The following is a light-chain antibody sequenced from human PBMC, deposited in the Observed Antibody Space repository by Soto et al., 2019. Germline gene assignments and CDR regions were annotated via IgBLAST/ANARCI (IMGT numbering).Light chain of an antibody. V-gene: IGLV6-57*04. Sequence: NFMLTQPHSVSESPGKTVTISCTRSSGSIASNYVQWYQQRPGSAPTPVIYEDSQRPSGVPDRFSGSIDSSSNSASLTISRLKTEDEADYYCQSFNISNVLFGGGTKVTVL. J-gene: IGLJ2*01. CDR2: EDS. CDR1: SGSIASNY. CDR3: QSFNISNVL.